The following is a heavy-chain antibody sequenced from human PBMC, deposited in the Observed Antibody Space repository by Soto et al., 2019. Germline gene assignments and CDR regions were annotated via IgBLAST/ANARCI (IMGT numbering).Heavy chain of an antibody. Sequence: EVQLVESGGGLVQPGGSLKLSCAASGFTVSGSAVHWVRQASGKGLEWVGRIRSKTKSYATAYAASVKGRFTISRDDSKNTAYLQMKSLKTEDTAVYYCTSYLGELSFPRAFDIWGQGTMVTVSS. CDR3: TSYLGELSFPRAFDI. CDR1: GFTVSGSA. V-gene: IGHV3-73*01. J-gene: IGHJ3*02. D-gene: IGHD3-16*02. CDR2: IRSKTKSYAT.